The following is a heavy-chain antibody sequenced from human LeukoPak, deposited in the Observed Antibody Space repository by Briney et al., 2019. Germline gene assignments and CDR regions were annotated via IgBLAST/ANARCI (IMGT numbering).Heavy chain of an antibody. CDR2: IYYSGST. CDR1: GGSISSGDYY. J-gene: IGHJ5*02. CDR3: ARLLGYCSSTSCYNFDP. Sequence: PSETLSLTCTVSGGSISSGDYYWSWIRQPPGTGLEWIGYIYYSGSTYYNPSLKSRVTISVDTSKNQFSLKLSSVTAADTAVYYCARLLGYCSSTSCYNFDPWGQGTLVTVSS. D-gene: IGHD2-2*02. V-gene: IGHV4-30-4*08.